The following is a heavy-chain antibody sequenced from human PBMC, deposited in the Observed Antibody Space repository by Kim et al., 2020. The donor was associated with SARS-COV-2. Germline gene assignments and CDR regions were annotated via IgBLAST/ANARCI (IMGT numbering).Heavy chain of an antibody. J-gene: IGHJ4*02. V-gene: IGHV1-58*01. D-gene: IGHD3-10*01. CDR3: AAHLWFGELYPFDY. Sequence: AQKIQVRVTSTRDMSTSTAYMELSSLRSEDTVVYYCAAHLWFGELYPFDYWGQGTLVTVSS.